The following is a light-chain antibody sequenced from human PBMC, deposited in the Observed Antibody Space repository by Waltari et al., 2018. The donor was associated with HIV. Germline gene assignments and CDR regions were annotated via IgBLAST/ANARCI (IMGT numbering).Light chain of an antibody. CDR2: DAS. V-gene: IGKV3-20*01. J-gene: IGKJ4*01. CDR1: QSIISSF. CDR3: QQYDSSPLT. Sequence: EIVLTQPPGTLFLSPGERATLSCRASQSIISSFLAWYQQKPGRSPRLLIYDASSRATGIPDRFSASGSGTDFSLTISRLEPEDSAVYYCQQYDSSPLTFGGGTKVEIK.